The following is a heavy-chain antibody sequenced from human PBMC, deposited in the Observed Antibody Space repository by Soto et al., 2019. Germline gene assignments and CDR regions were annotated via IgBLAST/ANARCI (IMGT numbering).Heavy chain of an antibody. CDR1: GYTFTSYY. Sequence: GASVKVSCKASGYTFTSYYMHWVRQAPGQGPEWMGIINPSGGSTSYAQKFQGRVTMTRDRSTSTVYMELSSLRSEDTAVYYCARDSGGSFQEYNWFDPWGQGTLVTVSS. J-gene: IGHJ5*02. CDR3: ARDSGGSFQEYNWFDP. CDR2: INPSGGST. D-gene: IGHD1-26*01. V-gene: IGHV1-46*01.